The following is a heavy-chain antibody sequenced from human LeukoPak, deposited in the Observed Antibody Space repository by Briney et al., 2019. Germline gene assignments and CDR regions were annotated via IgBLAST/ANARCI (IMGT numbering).Heavy chain of an antibody. CDR3: ARMDLDGGDSIGFDS. Sequence: ASVKVSCKASGYTFTGYYMHWVRQAPGQGLEWMGWINPNIDDASYAQKFQGRVTMTRDRPINTAYMELSRPTSDDTAVYYCARMDLDGGDSIGFDSWGQGTLVTVSS. CDR2: INPNIDDA. D-gene: IGHD2-21*02. J-gene: IGHJ5*01. CDR1: GYTFTGYY. V-gene: IGHV1-2*02.